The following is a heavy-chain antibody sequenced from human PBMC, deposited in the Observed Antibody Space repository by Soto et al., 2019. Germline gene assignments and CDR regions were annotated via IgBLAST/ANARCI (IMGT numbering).Heavy chain of an antibody. CDR2: IKSKTDGGTT. D-gene: IGHD3-10*01. V-gene: IGHV3-15*07. CDR1: GFTFSNAW. CDR3: TTVPFALYGSGSYYRAGPLRYYYYYGMDV. Sequence: PGGSLRLSCAASGFTFSNAWMNWVRQDPGKGLEWVGRIKSKTDGGTTDYAAPVKGRFTISRDDSKNTLYLQMNSLKTEDTAVYYCTTVPFALYGSGSYYRAGPLRYYYYYGMDVWGQGTTVTVSS. J-gene: IGHJ6*02.